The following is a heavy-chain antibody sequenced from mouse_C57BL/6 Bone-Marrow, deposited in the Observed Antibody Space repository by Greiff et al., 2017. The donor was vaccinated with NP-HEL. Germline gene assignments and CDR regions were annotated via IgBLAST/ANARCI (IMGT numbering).Heavy chain of an antibody. D-gene: IGHD2-12*01. Sequence: VQLQQSGAELVRPGASVKLSCTASGFNIKDYYMHWVKQRPEQGLEWIGRIDPADGDTEYAPKFQGKATMTADTSSTTPYLQLSRLTSEDTAVYYCTTGPGLRYDRYFDVWGTGTTVTVSS. J-gene: IGHJ1*03. CDR2: IDPADGDT. CDR1: GFNIKDYY. CDR3: TTGPGLRYDRYFDV. V-gene: IGHV14-1*01.